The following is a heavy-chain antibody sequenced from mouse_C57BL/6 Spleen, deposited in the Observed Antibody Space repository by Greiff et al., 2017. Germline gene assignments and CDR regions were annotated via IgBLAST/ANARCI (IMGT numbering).Heavy chain of an antibody. V-gene: IGHV1-15*01. J-gene: IGHJ2*01. Sequence: LVESGAELVRPGASVTLSCKASGYTFTDYEMHWVKQTPVHGLEWIGAIDPETGGTAYNQKFKGKAILTADKSSSTAYMELRSLTSEDSAVYYCTRGYYSDYWGQGTTLTVSS. CDR1: GYTFTDYE. CDR2: IDPETGGT. CDR3: TRGYYSDY.